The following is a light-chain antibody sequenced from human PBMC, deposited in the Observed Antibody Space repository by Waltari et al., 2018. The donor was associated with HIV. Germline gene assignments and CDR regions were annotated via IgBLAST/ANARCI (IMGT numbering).Light chain of an antibody. CDR2: GAS. CDR1: QTISNNY. CDR3: QQYHNTPFT. J-gene: IGKJ5*01. V-gene: IGKV3-20*01. Sequence: EIVLTQSPGTLSLSPGERATIPCRASQTISNNYLVWYQQKPGRAPRLLISGASNRATGIPDRFSGSGSGTDFTLTITRLEPEDSAVYYCQQYHNTPFTFGQGTRLEIK.